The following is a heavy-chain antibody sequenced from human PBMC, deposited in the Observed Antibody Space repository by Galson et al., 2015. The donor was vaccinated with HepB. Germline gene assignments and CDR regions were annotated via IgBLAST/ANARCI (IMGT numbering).Heavy chain of an antibody. CDR2: IYPGDSDT. J-gene: IGHJ3*01. D-gene: IGHD3-10*01. Sequence: QSGAEVKKPGESLKISCKGSGYSFTSYWIGWVRQMPGKGLEWMGIIYPGDSDTRYSPSFQGQVTISADKSISTAYLQWSSLKASDTAMYYCARLRQTWGEGDAVDFWGQGTMVTVSS. CDR3: ARLRQTWGEGDAVDF. CDR1: GYSFTSYW. V-gene: IGHV5-51*01.